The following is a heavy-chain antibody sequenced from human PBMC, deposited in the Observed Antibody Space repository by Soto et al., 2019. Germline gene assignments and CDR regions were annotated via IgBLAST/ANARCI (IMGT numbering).Heavy chain of an antibody. CDR3: ATSQLLSGSNRGPQDY. J-gene: IGHJ4*02. Sequence: ASVKVSCKASGYTFTSYYMHWVRQAPGQGLEWMGIINPSDGSTIYAQKFQGRLTMTRDTSTSTVYMELSSLRSDDTAAYSCATSQLLSGSNRGPQDYWGQGTLVTVSS. CDR2: INPSDGST. D-gene: IGHD3-22*01. CDR1: GYTFTSYY. V-gene: IGHV1-46*01.